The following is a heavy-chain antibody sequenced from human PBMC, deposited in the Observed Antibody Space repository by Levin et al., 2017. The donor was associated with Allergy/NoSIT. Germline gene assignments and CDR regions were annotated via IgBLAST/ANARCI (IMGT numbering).Heavy chain of an antibody. CDR3: ARSKIGYSGTYYFDY. J-gene: IGHJ4*02. CDR2: ISSGSSYI. CDR1: GFTFSSYS. D-gene: IGHD1-26*01. V-gene: IGHV3-21*01. Sequence: GGSLRLSCAASGFTFSSYSMNWVRQAPGKGLEWVSSISSGSSYIYYADSVKGRFTISRDNAKNSLYLQMNSLRAEDTAVYFCARSKIGYSGTYYFDYWGQGTLVTVSS.